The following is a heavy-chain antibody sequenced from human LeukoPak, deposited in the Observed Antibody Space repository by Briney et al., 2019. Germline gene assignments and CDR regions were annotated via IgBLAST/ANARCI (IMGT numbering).Heavy chain of an antibody. V-gene: IGHV3-23*01. Sequence: PGGSLRPSCAASGFTFSSYAMSWVRQAPGKGLEWVSAISGSGGSTYYADSVKGRFTISRDNSKNTLYLQMNSLRAEDTAVYYCATGAYGDPRGYFDYWGQGTLVTVSS. D-gene: IGHD4-17*01. J-gene: IGHJ4*02. CDR1: GFTFSSYA. CDR2: ISGSGGST. CDR3: ATGAYGDPRGYFDY.